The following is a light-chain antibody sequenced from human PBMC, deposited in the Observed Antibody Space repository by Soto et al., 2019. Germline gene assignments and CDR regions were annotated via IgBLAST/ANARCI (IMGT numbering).Light chain of an antibody. Sequence: QSVLTQPPSVSGAPGQRVIISCTGSSSNIGAGYDVHWYQQLPGTAPKLLIYGNSNRPSGVPDRFSGSKSGNSASLAITGLQAEDEADYYCKSYDSSLSGYVFGTGTKVTVL. J-gene: IGLJ1*01. V-gene: IGLV1-40*01. CDR2: GNS. CDR3: KSYDSSLSGYV. CDR1: SSNIGAGYD.